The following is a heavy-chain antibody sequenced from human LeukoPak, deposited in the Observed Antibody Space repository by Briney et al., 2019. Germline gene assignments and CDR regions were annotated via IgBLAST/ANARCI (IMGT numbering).Heavy chain of an antibody. CDR3: ARDFQWLVPAEYFQH. V-gene: IGHV1-2*02. Sequence: EASVKVSCKASGYTFTGYYIHWVRQAPGQGLEWMGWLNPNSGATNVAQKFQGRVTTTRDTSINTAYMEMSSLRSDDTAVYYCARDFQWLVPAEYFQHWGQGTVVTVSS. CDR1: GYTFTGYY. D-gene: IGHD6-19*01. CDR2: LNPNSGAT. J-gene: IGHJ1*01.